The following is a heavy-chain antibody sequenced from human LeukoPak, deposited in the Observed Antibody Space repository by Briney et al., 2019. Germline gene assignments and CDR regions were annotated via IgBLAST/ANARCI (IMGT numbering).Heavy chain of an antibody. D-gene: IGHD3-10*01. J-gene: IGHJ6*03. Sequence: SETLSLTCTVSGGSISSYYWSWIRQPAGKGLEWIGRIYTSGSTNYNPSLKSRVTMSVDTSKNQFSLKLSSVTAADTAVYYCARDGYYYGSGSSYYYYMDVWGKGTTVTISS. CDR1: GGSISSYY. V-gene: IGHV4-4*07. CDR3: ARDGYYYGSGSSYYYYMDV. CDR2: IYTSGST.